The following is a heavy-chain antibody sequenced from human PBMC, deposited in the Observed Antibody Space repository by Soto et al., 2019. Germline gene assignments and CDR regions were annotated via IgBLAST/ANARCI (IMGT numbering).Heavy chain of an antibody. J-gene: IGHJ4*02. CDR3: ARGYSYGYVFDY. D-gene: IGHD5-18*01. CDR2: IYWDDDK. V-gene: IGHV2-5*02. CDR1: GFSLRTSGLG. Sequence: QITLKVSGPPLVKPTQTLTLTCTFSGFSLRTSGLGVGWIRQPPGKALEWLALIYWDDDKRYSPSLKSRLTITKDTSKNQVVLTMTNMDPVDTATYYCARGYSYGYVFDYWGQGTLVTVSS.